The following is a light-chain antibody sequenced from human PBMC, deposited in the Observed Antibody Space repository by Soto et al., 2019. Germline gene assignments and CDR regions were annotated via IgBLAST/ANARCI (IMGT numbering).Light chain of an antibody. CDR2: GAS. Sequence: VVTQSPATLSVFPGETATLSCRASQSVSSDLAWYQQRPGQAPRLLIYGASTRATGIPARFRGSGSGTACRLSVSRLPSADFGTYYGEQYNSWHAKMEFGRGSMVEIK. CDR1: QSVSSD. J-gene: IGKJ1*01. CDR3: EQYNSWHAKME. V-gene: IGKV3-15*01.